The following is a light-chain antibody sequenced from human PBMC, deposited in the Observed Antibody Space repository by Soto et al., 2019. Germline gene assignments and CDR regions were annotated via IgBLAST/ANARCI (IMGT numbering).Light chain of an antibody. Sequence: DLPMTQSPSSLSASVGDSVTITCRASQTSTVFLSWYQQRPGEAPQLLIYSASTLHSGVPSRFSGSGSGTYFSLTISNLQPEDFATYYCLQTFSTPWTFGQGTKV. CDR1: QTSTVF. CDR3: LQTFSTPWT. CDR2: SAS. J-gene: IGKJ1*01. V-gene: IGKV1-39*01.